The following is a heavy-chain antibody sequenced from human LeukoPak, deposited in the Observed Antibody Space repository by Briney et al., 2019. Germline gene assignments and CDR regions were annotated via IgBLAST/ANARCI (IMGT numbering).Heavy chain of an antibody. CDR3: ARAQGNGLIDF. J-gene: IGHJ4*02. D-gene: IGHD3/OR15-3a*01. CDR1: GGSISFYY. V-gene: IGHV4-4*08. Sequence: SETLSLTCTVSGGSISFYYWSWIRQPPGKGLEWIGYIFSSGSTNYNPSLKSRVAISLDTSRNQFSLRLSSVTAADTADYYCARAQGNGLIDFWGQGTLVTVSS. CDR2: IFSSGST.